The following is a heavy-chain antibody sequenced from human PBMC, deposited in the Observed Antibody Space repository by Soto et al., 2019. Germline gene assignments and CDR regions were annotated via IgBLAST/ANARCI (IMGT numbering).Heavy chain of an antibody. Sequence: ETLSLTCTVSGGSIRSYYWTWIRQPLGKGLEWLGYIFYRGSTFYNPSLKSRVTISIHTSKSQFSLQLTSVTAADTAVYYCARGAADTAMVDSWGQGTLVTVSS. J-gene: IGHJ4*02. V-gene: IGHV4-59*01. CDR2: IFYRGST. D-gene: IGHD5-18*01. CDR3: ARGAADTAMVDS. CDR1: GGSIRSYY.